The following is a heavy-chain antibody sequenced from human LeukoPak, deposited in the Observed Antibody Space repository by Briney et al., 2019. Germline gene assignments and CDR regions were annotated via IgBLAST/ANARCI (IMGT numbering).Heavy chain of an antibody. CDR2: INPSGGST. D-gene: IGHD3-3*01. V-gene: IGHV1-46*01. Sequence: GASVKVSCKASGYTFTSYYMHWVRQAPGQGLEWMGIINPSGGSTSYAQKFQGRVTITRNTSISTAYMELSSLRSEDTAVYYCARGAYDFWSGYDNWFDPWGQGTLVTVSS. CDR1: GYTFTSYY. CDR3: ARGAYDFWSGYDNWFDP. J-gene: IGHJ5*02.